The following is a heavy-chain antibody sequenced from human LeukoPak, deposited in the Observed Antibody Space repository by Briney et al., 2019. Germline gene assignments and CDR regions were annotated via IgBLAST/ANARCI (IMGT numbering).Heavy chain of an antibody. CDR1: GFTFSNYW. Sequence: PGGSLRLSCAASGFTFSNYWMHWVRQAPGKGLVWVSRINSDGSNTNYADSVKGRFTISRDNAKNTLYLQMNSLRADDTAVYYCAMKAVPRPRLYDAFDFWGQGTVVTVSS. V-gene: IGHV3-74*01. CDR2: INSDGSNT. CDR3: AMKAVPRPRLYDAFDF. J-gene: IGHJ3*01. D-gene: IGHD2-2*02.